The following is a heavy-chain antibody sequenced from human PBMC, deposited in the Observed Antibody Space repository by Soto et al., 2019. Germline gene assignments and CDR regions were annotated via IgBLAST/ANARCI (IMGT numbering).Heavy chain of an antibody. J-gene: IGHJ5*02. Sequence: LKISCKGSGYSFTSYWIGWVRQMPGKGLEWMGIIYPGDSDTRYSPSFQGQVTIAADKSISTAYLQWSSLRASYTAMYYFVRPPVTTLSNCFDPWGQGPLVTVSS. CDR3: VRPPVTTLSNCFDP. CDR1: GYSFTSYW. V-gene: IGHV5-51*01. CDR2: IYPGDSDT. D-gene: IGHD4-17*01.